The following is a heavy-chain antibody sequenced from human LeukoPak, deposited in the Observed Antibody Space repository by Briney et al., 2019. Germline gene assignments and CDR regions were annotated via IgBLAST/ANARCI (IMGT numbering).Heavy chain of an antibody. CDR3: AKDRGYSSGWLGLDY. V-gene: IGHV3-23*01. J-gene: IGHJ4*02. Sequence: GGSLRLSCAASGFTFSSYAMSWVRQAPGKGLEWVSAISGSGGGTYYADSVKGRFTISRDNSKNTLYLQMNSLRAEDTAVYYCAKDRGYSSGWLGLDYWGQGTLVTVSS. CDR2: ISGSGGGT. CDR1: GFTFSSYA. D-gene: IGHD6-19*01.